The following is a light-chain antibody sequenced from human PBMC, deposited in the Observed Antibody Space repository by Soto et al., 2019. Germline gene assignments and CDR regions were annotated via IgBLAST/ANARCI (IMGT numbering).Light chain of an antibody. CDR3: QKRSTTLYT. J-gene: IGKJ2*01. Sequence: DIQMTQSPSSLSASVGDRVTITCRASQSISINLSWYQQKPGKAPQLLIYAASSLQSGVPSRFSGGGSGTDFTLTITILQTDDFAFYYCQKRSTTLYTFGQGTNLEIK. CDR1: QSISIN. V-gene: IGKV1-39*01. CDR2: AAS.